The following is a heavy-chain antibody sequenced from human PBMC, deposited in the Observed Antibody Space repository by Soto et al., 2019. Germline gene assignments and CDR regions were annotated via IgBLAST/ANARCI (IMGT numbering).Heavy chain of an antibody. CDR2: IYPGDSDT. V-gene: IGHV5-51*01. J-gene: IGHJ6*02. D-gene: IGHD6-19*01. CDR3: ARLGSSGLVGTSNYYYGMDV. Sequence: PGESLKISCKGSGYSFTSYWIGWVRQMPRKGLEWMGIIYPGDSDTRYSPSFQGQVTISADKSISTAYLQWSSLKASDTAMYYCARLGSSGLVGTSNYYYGMDVWGQGTTVTVSS. CDR1: GYSFTSYW.